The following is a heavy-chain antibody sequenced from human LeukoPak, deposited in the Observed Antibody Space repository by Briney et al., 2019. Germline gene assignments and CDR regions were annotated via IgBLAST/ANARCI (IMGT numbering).Heavy chain of an antibody. J-gene: IGHJ4*02. CDR3: ARRLDYSKSLDY. D-gene: IGHD4-11*01. V-gene: IGHV4-59*01. CDR2: IYNTGST. Sequence: SETLSLTCSVSGDSISGYYWSWVRQPPGKGLDWIGYIYNTGSTNYNPSLKSRVTISVDTSKNQFSLKLSSVTAADTAVYYCARRLDYSKSLDYWGQGTLVTVSS. CDR1: GDSISGYY.